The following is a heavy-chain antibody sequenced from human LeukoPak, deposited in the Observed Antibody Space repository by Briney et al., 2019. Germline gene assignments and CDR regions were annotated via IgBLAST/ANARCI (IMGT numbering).Heavy chain of an antibody. CDR2: ISGSGGST. D-gene: IGHD6-13*01. J-gene: IGHJ4*02. V-gene: IGHV3-23*01. CDR1: GFTFSSYA. Sequence: GGSLRLSCAASGFTFSSYAMSWVRQAPGKGLEWVSAISGSGGSTYYADSVKGRFTISRDNSKNTLYPQMNSLRAEDTAVYYCAKGPSWYSSGWYDYWGQGTLVTVSS. CDR3: AKGPSWYSSGWYDY.